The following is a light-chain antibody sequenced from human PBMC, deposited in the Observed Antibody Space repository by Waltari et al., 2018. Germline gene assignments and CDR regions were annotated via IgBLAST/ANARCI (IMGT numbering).Light chain of an antibody. J-gene: IGLJ2*01. CDR2: DDS. CDR3: QVWDSSSDHRDVV. CDR1: NIGSKS. Sequence: SYVLTQPPSVSVAPGKTARITWGGNNIGSKSVHWYQQKPGQAPVLVVYDDSDRPSGSPERFSGSNSGNTATLTISRVEAGDEADYYCQVWDSSSDHRDVVFGGGTKLTVL. V-gene: IGLV3-21*03.